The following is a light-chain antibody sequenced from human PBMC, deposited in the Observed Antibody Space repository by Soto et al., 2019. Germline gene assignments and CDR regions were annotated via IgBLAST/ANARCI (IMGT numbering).Light chain of an antibody. CDR3: QHYDSARWT. CDR1: QSVSSY. CDR2: DAS. Sequence: EIGLTQSPATLSLSQGERATLSCRASQSVSSYLAWYQQKPGQAPRLLIYDASRRATGIPDRFSGSGSGTDFSLTISRLEPEDFAVYYCQHYDSARWTFGLGAKVDIK. V-gene: IGKV3-20*01. J-gene: IGKJ1*01.